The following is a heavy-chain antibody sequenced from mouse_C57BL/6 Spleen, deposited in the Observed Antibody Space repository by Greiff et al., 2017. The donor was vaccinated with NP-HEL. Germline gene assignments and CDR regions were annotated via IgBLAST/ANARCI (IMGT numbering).Heavy chain of an antibody. CDR3: ARGETTVVAEGYAMDY. CDR1: GYTFTGYW. CDR2: ILPGSGST. Sequence: QVQLQQSGAELMKPGASVKLSCKATGYTFTGYWIEWVKQRPGHGLEWIGEILPGSGSTNYNEKFKGKATFTADTSSNTAYMQLSSLTTEDSAIYYCARGETTVVAEGYAMDYWGQGTSVTVSS. D-gene: IGHD1-1*01. J-gene: IGHJ4*01. V-gene: IGHV1-9*01.